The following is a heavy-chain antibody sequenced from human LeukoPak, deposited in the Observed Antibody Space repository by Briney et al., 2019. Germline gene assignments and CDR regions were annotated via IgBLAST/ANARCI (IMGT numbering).Heavy chain of an antibody. CDR1: GFTFSSYA. Sequence: GGSLRLSCAASGFTFSSYAMSWVRQAPGKGLEWVSAVSGGGGNTYYADSVKGRFTISRDNSKNTLYLQMNSLRAEDTAVYYCGKNRYSGSLSPFDIWGQGTMVTVSS. V-gene: IGHV3-23*01. CDR2: VSGGGGNT. J-gene: IGHJ3*02. D-gene: IGHD1-26*01. CDR3: GKNRYSGSLSPFDI.